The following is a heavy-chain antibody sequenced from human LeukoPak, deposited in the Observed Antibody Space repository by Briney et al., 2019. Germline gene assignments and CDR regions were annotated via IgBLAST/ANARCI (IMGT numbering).Heavy chain of an antibody. V-gene: IGHV1-2*02. D-gene: IGHD3-16*02. CDR2: INPNSGGT. CDR3: ARGTFYDYVLRSYRHTAPRGEFDY. CDR1: GYTFTGYY. Sequence: ASVKVSCKASGYTFTGYYMHWVRQAPGQGLEWMGWINPNSGGTNYAQKFQGRVAMTRDTSISTAYMDLSRLRSDDTAVYYCARGTFYDYVLRSYRHTAPRGEFDYWGQGTLVTVSS. J-gene: IGHJ4*02.